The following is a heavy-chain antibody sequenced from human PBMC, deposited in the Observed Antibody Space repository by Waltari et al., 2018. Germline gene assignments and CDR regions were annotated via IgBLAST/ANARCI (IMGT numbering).Heavy chain of an antibody. CDR1: GGSISSYY. V-gene: IGHV4-4*07. J-gene: IGHJ4*02. CDR2: IYTSGST. D-gene: IGHD3-3*01. Sequence: QVQLQESGPGLVKPSETLSLTCTVSGGSISSYYWSWIRQPAGKGLEWIGRIYTSGSTNYTPSLKSRVTMSVDTSKNQFSLKLSSVTAADTAVYYCAREVPYYDFWSGYYRGGGYFDYWGQGTLVTVSS. CDR3: AREVPYYDFWSGYYRGGGYFDY.